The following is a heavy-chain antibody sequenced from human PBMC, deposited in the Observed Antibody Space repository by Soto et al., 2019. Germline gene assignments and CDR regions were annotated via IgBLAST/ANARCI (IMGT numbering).Heavy chain of an antibody. V-gene: IGHV4-34*01. Sequence: ADTLSLTCAVYGGSFSGYYWSCIPQPPGKGLEWIGEINHSGSTNYNPSLKSRVAISEDTSKKQISLKLSSVTAADTALYYCARVERGAGMTSKFYFDYWGQGALVTVSS. D-gene: IGHD4-17*01. CDR1: GGSFSGYY. CDR2: INHSGST. J-gene: IGHJ4*02. CDR3: ARVERGAGMTSKFYFDY.